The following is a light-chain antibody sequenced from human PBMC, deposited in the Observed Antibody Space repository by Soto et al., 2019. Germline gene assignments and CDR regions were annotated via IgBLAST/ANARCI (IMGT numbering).Light chain of an antibody. Sequence: QSALTQPASVSGSPGQSISVSCTGTSSDVGKYKFVSWYQQHPGKAPKLLIYEGTKRPSGVSNRFSGSKSGNTASLTSSGPQAEDEADYYCCSHAGGGTLVFGGGTKQTVL. CDR3: CSHAGGGTLV. CDR2: EGT. J-gene: IGLJ3*02. CDR1: SSDVGKYKF. V-gene: IGLV2-23*01.